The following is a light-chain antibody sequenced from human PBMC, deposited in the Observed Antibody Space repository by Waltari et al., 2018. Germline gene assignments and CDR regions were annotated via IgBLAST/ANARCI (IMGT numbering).Light chain of an antibody. J-gene: IGLJ3*02. Sequence: QSALTQPASVSGSLGQSITISCYGTSSDIGFYNYVSWYQHHPGKAPKLMIYDVSQRPSGVSDRFSGSKSGNTASLTISGLQAEDEADYYCNSYTGSSSWVFGGGTEVTVL. CDR2: DVS. CDR3: NSYTGSSSWV. CDR1: SSDIGFYNY. V-gene: IGLV2-14*03.